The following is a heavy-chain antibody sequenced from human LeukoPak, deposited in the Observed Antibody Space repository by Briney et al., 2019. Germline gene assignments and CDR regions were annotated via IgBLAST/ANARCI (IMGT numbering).Heavy chain of an antibody. Sequence: PGGSLRLSCAASGFTVSSNYMSWVRQAPGKGLEWVSVIYSGGSTYYADSVKGRFTISRDNSKNTLYLQMNSLRAEDTAVYYCAGLGYGSDRLGAFDIWGQGTMVTVSS. J-gene: IGHJ3*02. CDR2: IYSGGST. CDR3: AGLGYGSDRLGAFDI. CDR1: GFTVSSNY. D-gene: IGHD3-10*01. V-gene: IGHV3-66*01.